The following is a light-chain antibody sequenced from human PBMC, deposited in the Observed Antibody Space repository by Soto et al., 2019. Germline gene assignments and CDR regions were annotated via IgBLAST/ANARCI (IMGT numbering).Light chain of an antibody. CDR1: SSNIGAGYD. V-gene: IGLV1-40*01. CDR3: QSYDSSLSGVV. Sequence: QPVVTQPPSVSGATGQRVTISCTGSSSNIGAGYDVHWYQQLPGTAPKLLIYGNSNRPSGVPDRFSGSKSGTSASLAITGLQAEDEADYYCQSYDSSLSGVVFGGGTKLTVL. J-gene: IGLJ2*01. CDR2: GNS.